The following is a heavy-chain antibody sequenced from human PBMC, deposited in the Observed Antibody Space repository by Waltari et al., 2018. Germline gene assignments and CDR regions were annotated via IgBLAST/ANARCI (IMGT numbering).Heavy chain of an antibody. Sequence: VQVLESGGGLVQPGGSLRLPCPACGFTFCSYALTWVRQAPGKGLEWVSAIPGDGGSTYYADSVKGRFTISRDNSKNTVYLQMNSLRAEDTAIYYCAKDRQGVWDYWGQGTLVTVSS. J-gene: IGHJ4*02. CDR3: AKDRQGVWDY. CDR2: IPGDGGST. V-gene: IGHV3-23*01. D-gene: IGHD2-8*01. CDR1: GFTFCSYA.